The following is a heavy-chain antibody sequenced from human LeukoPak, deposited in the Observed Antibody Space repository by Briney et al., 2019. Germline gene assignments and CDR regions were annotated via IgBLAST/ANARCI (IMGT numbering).Heavy chain of an antibody. V-gene: IGHV3-48*01. J-gene: IGHJ4*02. CDR2: IHSTSSTI. CDR3: ARVVQDVTGADF. D-gene: IGHD3-9*01. CDR1: GFTFSSCH. Sequence: PGGSLRLSCAASGFTFSSCHMNWVRQAPGKGLEWISYIHSTSSTIHYADSVKGRFTISRDNAKNSLYLQMNSLRAEDTAVYYCARVVQDVTGADFWGQGTLVTASS.